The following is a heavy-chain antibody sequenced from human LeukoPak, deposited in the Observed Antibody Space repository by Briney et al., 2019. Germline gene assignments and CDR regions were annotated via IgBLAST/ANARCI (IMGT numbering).Heavy chain of an antibody. CDR1: GFTFSSYA. J-gene: IGHJ1*01. CDR2: IYYSGST. CDR3: ASVTPGRSEYFQY. V-gene: IGHV4-39*01. D-gene: IGHD4-17*01. Sequence: GSLRLSCAASGFTFSSYAMSWVRQPPGKGLEWIGSIYYSGSTYYNPSLKSRLSISVDASKKQFSLKLNSVTAADAAVYYCASVTPGRSEYFQYWGQGTLVAVSS.